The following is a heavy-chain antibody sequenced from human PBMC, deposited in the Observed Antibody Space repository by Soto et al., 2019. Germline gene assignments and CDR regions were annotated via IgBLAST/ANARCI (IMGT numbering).Heavy chain of an antibody. J-gene: IGHJ4*02. Sequence: SETLSLTCTVSGGSISSSRCHWGRIRQPPGKGLEWIASIKYSGTTFYNPSLKSRVTLSVDTSKNQFALKLSSVTAADTAVYYCARGPPIMYYGTGGYYYFDYWGQGTLVTVSS. CDR2: IKYSGTT. V-gene: IGHV4-39*01. D-gene: IGHD2-8*02. CDR1: GGSISSSRCH. CDR3: ARGPPIMYYGTGGYYYFDY.